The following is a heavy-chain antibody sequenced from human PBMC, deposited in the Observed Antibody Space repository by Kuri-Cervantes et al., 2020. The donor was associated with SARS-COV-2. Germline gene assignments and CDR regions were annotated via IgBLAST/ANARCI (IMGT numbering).Heavy chain of an antibody. V-gene: IGHV1-2*02. J-gene: IGHJ6*03. CDR1: GYTFTGYY. Sequence: ASVKVSCKASGYTFTGYYMHWVRQAPGQGLEWMGWINPNSGGTNYAQKFQGRVTMTRDTSISTAYMELSRLRSDDTAVYYCASSLAVAKVVPAAYYYYMDVWGKGTTVTVSS. D-gene: IGHD2-2*01. CDR2: INPNSGGT. CDR3: ASSLAVAKVVPAAYYYYMDV.